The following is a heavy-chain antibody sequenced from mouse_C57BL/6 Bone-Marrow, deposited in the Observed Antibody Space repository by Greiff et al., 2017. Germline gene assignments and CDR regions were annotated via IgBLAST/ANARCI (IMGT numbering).Heavy chain of an antibody. CDR2: ILPGSGST. Sequence: VKLVESGAELMKPGASVKLSCKATGYTFTGYWIEWVKQRPGHGLEWIGEILPGSGSTNYNEKFKGKATFTADTSSNTASMQLSSLTTEDSTIYYCARSAARHNYYFDCWGQGTTLTVSS. V-gene: IGHV1-9*01. D-gene: IGHD3-2*01. CDR1: GYTFTGYW. CDR3: ARSAARHNYYFDC. J-gene: IGHJ2*01.